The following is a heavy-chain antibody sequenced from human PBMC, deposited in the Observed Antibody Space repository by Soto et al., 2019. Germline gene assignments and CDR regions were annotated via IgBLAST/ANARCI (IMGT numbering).Heavy chain of an antibody. CDR1: GFSLTSGVVG. D-gene: IGHD6-13*01. CDR2: IYWNDEQ. Sequence: QITLKESGPTLVKPTQTLTLTCTFSGFSLTSGVVGVGWIRQPPGEALEWLALIYWNDEQYYNPSLRNRLTITRDTSKNQLVLTMTNMDPVATATYYCAHRLPGPSGYDVWGQGTTVTVS. CDR3: AHRLPGPSGYDV. J-gene: IGHJ6*02. V-gene: IGHV2-5*01.